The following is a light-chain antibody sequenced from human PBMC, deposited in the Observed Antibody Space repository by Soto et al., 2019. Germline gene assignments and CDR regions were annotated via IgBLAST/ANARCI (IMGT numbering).Light chain of an antibody. Sequence: DIQMTQSPSTLSASVGDRVTITCRASQSISSRLAWYQQKPGKVPKLLIYKASRLESGLPSRFSGSGSGTEFTLTISILQPDDFATYDCHQYDSYSWTFGKGTKVQI. CDR1: QSISSR. CDR3: HQYDSYSWT. V-gene: IGKV1-5*03. J-gene: IGKJ1*01. CDR2: KAS.